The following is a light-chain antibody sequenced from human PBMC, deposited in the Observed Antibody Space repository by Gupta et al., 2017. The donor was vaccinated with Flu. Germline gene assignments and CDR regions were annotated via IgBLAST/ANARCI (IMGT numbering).Light chain of an antibody. CDR1: QDIGTF. Sequence: DIQMTQSPSSLSVSVGDPVRITCRASQDIGTFLALYQQKSGKPPRRLMSGVSSLHHWGPSRFDGRGSGTEFTLTIASLQPEDVATYFCQSYIAPLTFGGGTKVDI. V-gene: IGKV1-27*01. CDR2: GVS. CDR3: QSYIAPLT. J-gene: IGKJ4*01.